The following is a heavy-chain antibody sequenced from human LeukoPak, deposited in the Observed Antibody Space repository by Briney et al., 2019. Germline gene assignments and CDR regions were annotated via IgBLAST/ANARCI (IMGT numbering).Heavy chain of an antibody. CDR3: TREEYQQYYYGMDV. V-gene: IGHV3-49*04. J-gene: IGHJ6*02. D-gene: IGHD2-2*01. CDR2: IRSKAYGGTT. CDR1: EFTFGDYA. Sequence: GRSLRLSCTASEFTFGDYAMSWVRQAPGKGLEWVGFIRSKAYGGTTEYAASVKGRFTISRDDSKSIAYLQMNSLKTEDTAVYYCTREEYQQYYYGMDVWGQGTTVTVSS.